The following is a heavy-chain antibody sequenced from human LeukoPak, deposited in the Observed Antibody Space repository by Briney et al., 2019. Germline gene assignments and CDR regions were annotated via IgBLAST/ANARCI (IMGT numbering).Heavy chain of an antibody. CDR3: ARGLGEGYPDH. D-gene: IGHD5-12*01. V-gene: IGHV4-34*01. CDR1: GGSFSGFY. CDR2: IFLGGRI. J-gene: IGHJ4*02. Sequence: SETLSLTCAVHGGSFSGFYWTWMRQPPGKGPEWIGEIFLGGRINYNPSLQSRVTISGDTSKNQFSLKVSSVTAADTAVYYCARGLGEGYPDHWGQGTVVTVSP.